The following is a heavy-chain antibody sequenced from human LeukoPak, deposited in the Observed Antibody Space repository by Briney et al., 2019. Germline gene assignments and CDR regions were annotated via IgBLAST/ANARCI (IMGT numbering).Heavy chain of an antibody. CDR3: ARSVAGTDFDY. J-gene: IGHJ4*02. CDR1: GYTFTSYY. V-gene: IGHV1-46*01. D-gene: IGHD6-19*01. CDR2: INPSGGST. Sequence: ASVTVSCKASGYTFTSYYMHWVRQAPGQGLEWMGIINPSGGSTSYAQKFQGRVTITRDMSTSTVYMELSSLRSEDTAVYYCARSVAGTDFDYWGQGTLVTVSS.